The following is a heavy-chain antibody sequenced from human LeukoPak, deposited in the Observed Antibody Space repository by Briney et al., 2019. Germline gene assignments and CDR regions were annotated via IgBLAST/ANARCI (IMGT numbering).Heavy chain of an antibody. CDR1: GYSFASSY. V-gene: IGHV1-46*01. CDR2: FNPIGGST. CDR3: ARSITTAVHFDY. D-gene: IGHD6-13*01. Sequence: ASVKVSCKASGYSFASSYIHWVRQAPGLGLEWMGIFNPIGGSTSFTQKFQGRVIVTSDTSTSTVYMELSDLRFEDTAMYYCARSITTAVHFDYWGQGTLVTVSS. J-gene: IGHJ4*02.